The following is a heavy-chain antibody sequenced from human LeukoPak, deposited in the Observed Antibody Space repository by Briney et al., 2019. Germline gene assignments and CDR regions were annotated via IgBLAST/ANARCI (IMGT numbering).Heavy chain of an antibody. V-gene: IGHV3-23*01. CDR3: AKDRDGYSPEY. Sequence: GGSLRLSCAASGFTFSSFAMTWVRQAPGKGLEWVSAISGSGGNTYYADSVKGRFTMSRDNSKNTLYLQMNSLRAEDTAVYYCAKDRDGYSPEYWGQGTLVTVSS. CDR1: GFTFSSFA. CDR2: ISGSGGNT. J-gene: IGHJ4*02. D-gene: IGHD5-24*01.